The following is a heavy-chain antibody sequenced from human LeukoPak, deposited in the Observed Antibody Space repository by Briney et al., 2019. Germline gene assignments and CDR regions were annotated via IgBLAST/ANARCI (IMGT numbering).Heavy chain of an antibody. V-gene: IGHV4-39*01. J-gene: IGHJ2*01. CDR2: IYYSGST. D-gene: IGHD6-19*01. CDR3: ARHRREAVSSGWYSWYFDL. CDR1: GGSISSSSYY. Sequence: SETLSLTCTVSGGSISSSSYYWGWIRQPPGKGLEWIGRIYYSGSTYYNPSLKSRVTISVDTSKNQFSLKLSSVTAADTAVYYCARHRREAVSSGWYSWYFDLWGRGTLVTVSS.